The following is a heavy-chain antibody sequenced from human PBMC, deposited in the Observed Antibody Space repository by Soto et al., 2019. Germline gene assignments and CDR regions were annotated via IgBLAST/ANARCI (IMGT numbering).Heavy chain of an antibody. V-gene: IGHV1-18*01. CDR3: ARDPDYGGSTRYNWFDP. D-gene: IGHD4-17*01. J-gene: IGHJ5*02. Sequence: ASVKVSCKASGYTFTSYGISWVRQAPGQGLEWMGWISAYNGNTNYAQKLQGRVTMTTDTSTSTAYMELRSLRSDDTAVYYCARDPDYGGSTRYNWFDPWGQGTLVTVSS. CDR2: ISAYNGNT. CDR1: GYTFTSYG.